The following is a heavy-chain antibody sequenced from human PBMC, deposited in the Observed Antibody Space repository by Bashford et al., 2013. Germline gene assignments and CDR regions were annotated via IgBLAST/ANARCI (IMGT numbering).Heavy chain of an antibody. CDR3: ARHSQTHGWYSPQVFES. Sequence: WVRPDARERPGVDGXIDPSDSYTNYSPSFQGHVTISADKSISTAFLQWADLKASDTAIYYCARHSQTHGWYSPQVFESWGQGTLVTVSS. J-gene: IGHJ4*02. V-gene: IGHV5-10-1*01. CDR2: IDPSDSYT. D-gene: IGHD6-19*01.